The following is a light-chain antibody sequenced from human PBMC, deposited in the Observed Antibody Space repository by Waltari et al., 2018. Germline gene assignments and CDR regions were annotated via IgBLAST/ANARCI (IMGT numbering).Light chain of an antibody. CDR1: QSISSW. Sequence: DIQMTQSPSTLSASVGDRVTITCRASQSISSWLAGYQEKPGKAPKPLIYKASSLESWVPSRFSGSGSGTEFTLTISSLQPDDFATYYCQQYNSYQFTFGPGTKVDIK. J-gene: IGKJ3*01. V-gene: IGKV1-5*03. CDR2: KAS. CDR3: QQYNSYQFT.